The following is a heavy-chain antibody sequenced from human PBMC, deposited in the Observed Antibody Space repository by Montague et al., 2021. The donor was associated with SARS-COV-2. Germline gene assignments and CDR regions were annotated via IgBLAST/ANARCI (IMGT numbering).Heavy chain of an antibody. Sequence: SETLSLTCTVSGGSISSYYWSWIRQPAGKGLEWIGRIYSSGSTNYNPSLRRRVTMSVDTSKNQFSLKLSSVTAADTALYYCARDRPRSYYYGLGTYTWGGYGMDVWGQGTTVTVSS. D-gene: IGHD3-10*01. CDR3: ARDRPRSYYYGLGTYTWGGYGMDV. CDR1: GGSISSYY. CDR2: IYSSGST. V-gene: IGHV4-4*07. J-gene: IGHJ6*02.